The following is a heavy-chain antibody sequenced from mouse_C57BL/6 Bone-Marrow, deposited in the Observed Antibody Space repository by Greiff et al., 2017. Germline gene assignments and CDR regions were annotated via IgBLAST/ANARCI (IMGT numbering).Heavy chain of an antibody. CDR2: ISYDGSN. CDR1: GYSITSGYY. J-gene: IGHJ2*01. D-gene: IGHD1-1*01. V-gene: IGHV3-6*01. CDR3: ARVRAYYYGSSLYYFDY. Sequence: VQLKESGPGLVKPSQSLSLTCSVTGYSITSGYYWNWIRQFPGNKLEWMGYISYDGSNNYNPSLKNRISITRDTSKNQFFLKLNSVTTEDTATYYCARVRAYYYGSSLYYFDYWGQGTTLTVSS.